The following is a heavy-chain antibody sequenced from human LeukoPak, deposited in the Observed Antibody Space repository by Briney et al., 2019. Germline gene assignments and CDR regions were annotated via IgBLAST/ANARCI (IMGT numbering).Heavy chain of an antibody. CDR3: AKDVTLVRGGLFDY. D-gene: IGHD3-10*01. Sequence: GESLRLSCAASGFTFSTYWMNWVRQAAGKGLEWVANIKQDGSEKYYVDSVKGRFTISRDNAKNSLYLQMNSLRAEDTAVYYCAKDVTLVRGGLFDYWGQGTLVTVSS. CDR2: IKQDGSEK. CDR1: GFTFSTYW. J-gene: IGHJ4*02. V-gene: IGHV3-7*01.